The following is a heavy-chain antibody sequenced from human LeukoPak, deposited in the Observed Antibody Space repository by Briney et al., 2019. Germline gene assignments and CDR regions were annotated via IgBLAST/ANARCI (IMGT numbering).Heavy chain of an antibody. CDR2: IYYTGNT. J-gene: IGHJ3*02. CDR1: GGSISSNY. CDR3: ASWSHSDNAFDI. V-gene: IGHV4-59*01. Sequence: SETLSLTCTGSGGSISSNYWSWIRQPPGKGLEWIGYIYYTGNTNYNPSLKSRVTISIDTSKNQFSLKLNSVTVADTAVYYCASWSHSDNAFDIWGQGTMVTVSS.